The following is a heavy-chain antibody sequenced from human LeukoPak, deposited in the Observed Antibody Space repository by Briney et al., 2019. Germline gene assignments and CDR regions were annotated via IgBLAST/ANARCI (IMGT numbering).Heavy chain of an antibody. CDR1: GYSFTSYW. CDR3: ARHSVDCSGGSCYSGAFDI. CDR2: IYPGDSDT. J-gene: IGHJ3*02. V-gene: IGHV5-51*01. D-gene: IGHD2-15*01. Sequence: GESLKISCKGSGYSFTSYWIGWVRQMPGKGLEWMGIIYPGDSDTRYSPSFQGQVTISADESISTAYLQWSSLKASDTAMYYCARHSVDCSGGSCYSGAFDIWGQGTMVTVSS.